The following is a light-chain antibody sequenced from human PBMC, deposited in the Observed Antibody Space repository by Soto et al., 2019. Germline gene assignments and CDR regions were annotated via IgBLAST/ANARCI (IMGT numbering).Light chain of an antibody. CDR1: QSVNSN. V-gene: IGKV3-15*01. CDR3: QQYNDWPLYT. J-gene: IGKJ2*01. Sequence: EIVLTQSPATLSVSPGERATLSCRASQSVNSNLAWYQQKPGQAPRLLISGASTRAPGIAARFSGSGSGTNFTLSISGLQSADFAVYYCQQYNDWPLYTFGQGTKVDIK. CDR2: GAS.